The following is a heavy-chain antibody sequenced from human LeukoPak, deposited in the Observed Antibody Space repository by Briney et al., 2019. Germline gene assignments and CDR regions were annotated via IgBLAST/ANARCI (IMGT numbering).Heavy chain of an antibody. V-gene: IGHV3-23*01. CDR2: ILANSRGAT. CDR1: GFTFNTYD. J-gene: IGHJ5*02. Sequence: GGPLGLSCAASGFTFNTYDMSWVRQAPGKGLEWVATILANSRGATYYADSVKGRFIVSRDSSQKTLFLRMNRLRVEDTAIYYCAELKGRINWFDPWGQGTLVTVSS. CDR3: AELKGRINWFDP.